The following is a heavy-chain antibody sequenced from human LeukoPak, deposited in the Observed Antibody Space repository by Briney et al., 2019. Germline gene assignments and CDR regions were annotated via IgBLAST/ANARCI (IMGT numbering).Heavy chain of an antibody. CDR1: GGSISSYY. CDR2: IYTSGST. V-gene: IGHV4-4*07. J-gene: IGHJ5*02. CDR3: ARVGDYVWGSYRSNWFDP. Sequence: SETLSLTCTLSGGSISSYYWSWIRQPAGKGLEWIGRIYTSGSTNYNPSLKSRVTMSVDTSKNQFSLKLSSVTAADTAVYYCARVGDYVWGSYRSNWFDPWGQGTLVTVSS. D-gene: IGHD3-16*02.